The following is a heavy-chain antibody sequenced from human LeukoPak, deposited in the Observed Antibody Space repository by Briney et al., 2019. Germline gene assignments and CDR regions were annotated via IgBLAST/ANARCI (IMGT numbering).Heavy chain of an antibody. D-gene: IGHD3-10*01. CDR1: GGSITSTNY. J-gene: IGHJ4*02. CDR2: VNLQGRT. CDR3: ARDLYYYGSGNYVPGFPDY. Sequence: PSETLSLTCGVSGGSITSTNYWTWVRQPPGKGLEWIGEVNLQGRTNYNPSLMGRVAISVDMSDNHISLQLTSVTDADTAVYYCARDLYYYGSGNYVPGFPDYWGQGTLVTVSS. V-gene: IGHV4-4*02.